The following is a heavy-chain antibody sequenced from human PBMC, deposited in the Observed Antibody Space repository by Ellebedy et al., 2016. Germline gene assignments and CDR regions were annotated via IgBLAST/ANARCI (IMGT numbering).Heavy chain of an antibody. CDR1: GFTFNIAG. CDR3: AKPSGSLPFDY. Sequence: GESLKISXTASGFTFNIAGMTWVRQAPGKGLEWVGTIVFSGTAAYYSDSVKGRFIISRDNAKNSLFLQMNSLRAEDTAVYYCAKPSGSLPFDYWGQGTLVTVSS. D-gene: IGHD1-26*01. J-gene: IGHJ4*02. CDR2: IVFSGTAA. V-gene: IGHV3-21*04.